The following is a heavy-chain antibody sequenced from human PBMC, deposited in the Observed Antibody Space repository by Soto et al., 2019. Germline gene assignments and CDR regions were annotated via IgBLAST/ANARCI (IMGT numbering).Heavy chain of an antibody. J-gene: IGHJ4*02. V-gene: IGHV3-23*01. D-gene: IGHD2-21*01. CDR2: ISGSGGST. CDR1: GFTFSSYA. Sequence: EVQLLESGGGLVQPGGSLRLSCAASGFTFSSYAMSWVRQAPGKGLEWVSAISGSGGSTYYADSVKGRFTISRDNSKNTLYLQMNSLRAEDTAVYYCAKARRGHMVATSPFDYWGQGTLVTVSS. CDR3: AKARRGHMVATSPFDY.